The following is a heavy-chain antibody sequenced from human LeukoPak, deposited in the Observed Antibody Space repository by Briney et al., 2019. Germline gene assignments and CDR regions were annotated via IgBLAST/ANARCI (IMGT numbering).Heavy chain of an antibody. J-gene: IGHJ4*02. CDR3: TILPILGSARVY. CDR1: GFTFSSYA. D-gene: IGHD3-3*01. CDR2: ISGSGGST. V-gene: IGHV3-23*01. Sequence: GGSLRLSCAASGFTFSSYAMSWVRQAPGKGLEWVSAISGSGGSTYYADSVKGRFTISGDNSKNTLYLQMNSLRAEDTAVYYCTILPILGSARVYWGQGTLVTVSS.